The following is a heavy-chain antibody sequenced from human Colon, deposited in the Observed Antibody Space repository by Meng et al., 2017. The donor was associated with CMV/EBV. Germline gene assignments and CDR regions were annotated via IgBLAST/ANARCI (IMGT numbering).Heavy chain of an antibody. CDR3: ARDHQFYYYGLDA. V-gene: IGHV3-21*06. CDR2: ISSTSRQI. J-gene: IGHJ6*02. D-gene: IGHD5-24*01. CDR1: GFRVRSSY. Sequence: GESLKISCAASGFRVRSSYMNWVRLAPGKGLEWVAYISSTSRQIYYADSIKGRFTVSRDNGKNSLYLQMDNVGVEDTAVYYCARDHQFYYYGLDAWGQGTTVTVSS.